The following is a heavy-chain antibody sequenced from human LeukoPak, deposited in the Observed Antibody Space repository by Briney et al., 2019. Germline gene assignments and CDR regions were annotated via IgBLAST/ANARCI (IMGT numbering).Heavy chain of an antibody. V-gene: IGHV4-38-2*02. CDR2: IYHSGST. Sequence: SQTLSLTCTVSGYSISSGYYWGWIRQPPGKGLEWIGSIYHSGSTYYNPSLKSRVTISVDTSKNQFSLKLSSVTAADTAVYYCAREYCSGGSCYWFDPWGQGTLVTVSS. CDR3: AREYCSGGSCYWFDP. D-gene: IGHD2-15*01. J-gene: IGHJ5*02. CDR1: GYSISSGYY.